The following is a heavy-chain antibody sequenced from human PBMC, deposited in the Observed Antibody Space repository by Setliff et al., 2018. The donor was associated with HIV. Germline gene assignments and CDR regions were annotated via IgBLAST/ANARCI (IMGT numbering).Heavy chain of an antibody. J-gene: IGHJ6*03. D-gene: IGHD2-15*01. V-gene: IGHV4-39*01. Sequence: SETLSLTCTVSGGSISGSSYYWGWIRQSPEKGLEWIGSIFHAGSTYYNPSRKSRVTLSVDTSENQYSLKLTSLIAADTAVYYCARSLAYCSGGGCSSGNYYYMDVWGKGTTVTVSS. CDR1: GGSISGSSYY. CDR3: ARSLAYCSGGGCSSGNYYYMDV. CDR2: IFHAGST.